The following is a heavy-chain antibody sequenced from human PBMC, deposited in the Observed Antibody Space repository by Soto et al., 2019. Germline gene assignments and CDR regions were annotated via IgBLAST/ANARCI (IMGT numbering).Heavy chain of an antibody. CDR3: ARDSKRGYSGYDKLHY. D-gene: IGHD5-12*01. J-gene: IGHJ4*02. Sequence: QVQLQESGPGLVKPSETLSLTCTVSGGSISSYYWTWIRQPPGKGLEWIGYIYYSGSTNYNPSLKSRVTISVDTSKNQSSLKLSSVTAADTAVYYCARDSKRGYSGYDKLHYWGQGTLVTVSS. V-gene: IGHV4-59*01. CDR2: IYYSGST. CDR1: GGSISSYY.